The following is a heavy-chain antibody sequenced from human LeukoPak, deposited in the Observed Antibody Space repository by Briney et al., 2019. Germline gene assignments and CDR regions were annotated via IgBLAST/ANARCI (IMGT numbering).Heavy chain of an antibody. J-gene: IGHJ3*02. CDR2: IIPIFGTA. V-gene: IGHV1-69*05. CDR1: GGTFISYA. D-gene: IGHD5-18*01. CDR3: ARERGYSYGSRYAFDI. Sequence: SVKVSCKASGGTFISYAISWVRQAPGQGLEWMGGIIPIFGTANYAQKFQGRVTITTDESTSTAYMELSSLRSEDTAVYYCARERGYSYGSRYAFDIWGQGTMVTVSS.